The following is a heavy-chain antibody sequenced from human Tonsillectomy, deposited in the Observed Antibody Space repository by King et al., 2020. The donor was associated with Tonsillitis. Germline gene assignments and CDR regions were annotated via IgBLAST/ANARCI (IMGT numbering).Heavy chain of an antibody. CDR1: GFTFSSYA. Sequence: VQLVESGGGVVQPGRSLRLSCAASGFTFSSYAMHWVRQAPGKGLEWGAVISSDGSNKYYTDSVKGRFTISRDNSKNTLYLQMKSLRAEDTALYYCARVRRRETAMLHYGMDVWGQGTTVTVSS. D-gene: IGHD5-18*01. V-gene: IGHV3-30-3*01. CDR2: ISSDGSNK. J-gene: IGHJ6*02. CDR3: ARVRRRETAMLHYGMDV.